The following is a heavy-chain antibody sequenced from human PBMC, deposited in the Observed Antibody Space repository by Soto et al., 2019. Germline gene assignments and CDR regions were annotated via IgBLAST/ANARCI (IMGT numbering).Heavy chain of an antibody. J-gene: IGHJ6*02. V-gene: IGHV3-23*01. CDR3: AKVIVATSDYYYGMDV. Sequence: GGSLRLSCAASGFTFSSYAMSWVRQAPGKGLEWVSAISGSGGSTYYADSVKGRFTISRDNSKNTLYLQMNSLRAEDTAVYYCAKVIVATSDYYYGMDVWGQGTTVTVSS. CDR1: GFTFSSYA. CDR2: ISGSGGST. D-gene: IGHD5-12*01.